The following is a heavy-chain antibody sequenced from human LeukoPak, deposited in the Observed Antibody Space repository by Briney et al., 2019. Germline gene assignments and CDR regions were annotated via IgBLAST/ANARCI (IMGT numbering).Heavy chain of an antibody. D-gene: IGHD2-2*01. Sequence: SETLSLTCTVSGGSISSYYWSWIRQPPGKGLEWIGYIYYSGSTNYNPSLKSRVTISVDTSKNQFSLKLSSVTAADTAVYYCARDSKYCSSTSCYSPGMDVWGKGTTVTVYS. CDR1: GGSISSYY. CDR3: ARDSKYCSSTSCYSPGMDV. J-gene: IGHJ6*04. CDR2: IYYSGST. V-gene: IGHV4-59*01.